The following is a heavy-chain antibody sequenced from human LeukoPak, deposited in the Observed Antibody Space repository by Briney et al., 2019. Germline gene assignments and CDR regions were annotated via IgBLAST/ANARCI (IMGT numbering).Heavy chain of an antibody. CDR1: GGSISSYY. CDR3: ASYSAAAGTLDY. D-gene: IGHD6-13*01. J-gene: IGHJ4*02. V-gene: IGHV4-59*08. CDR2: IYYSGST. Sequence: SETLSLTCTVSGGSISSYYWSWIRQPPGKGLEWIGYIYYSGSTNYNPSLKSRVTISVDTSKNQFSLKLSSVTAADTAVYYCASYSAAAGTLDYWGQGTLVTVSS.